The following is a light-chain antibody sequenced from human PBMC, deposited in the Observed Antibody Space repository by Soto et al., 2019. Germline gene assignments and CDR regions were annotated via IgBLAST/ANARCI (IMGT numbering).Light chain of an antibody. CDR3: GSYTSSSNLVV. CDR1: SSDVGGYKY. CDR2: DVS. V-gene: IGLV2-14*01. Sequence: QSALTQPTSVSGSPGHSITISCTGTSSDVGGYKYVSWYQQHPGKAPKLRIYDVSNRPSGVSNRFSGSKSGNTASLTISGLMAEDEAGYYRGSYTSSSNLVVFGGRTKVTVL. J-gene: IGLJ2*01.